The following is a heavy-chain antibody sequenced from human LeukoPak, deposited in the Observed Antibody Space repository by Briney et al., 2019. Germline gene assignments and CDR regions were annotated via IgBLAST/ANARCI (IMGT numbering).Heavy chain of an antibody. CDR2: ITNSSNNI. CDR1: GFTFSSYS. CDR3: ASAKFDY. V-gene: IGHV3-48*04. Sequence: GGSLRLSCVASGFTFSSYSMNWVRQAPGKGLEWVSYITNSSNNIYYADSVKGRFTVSRDNAKNSLYLQMNSLRAEDTAVYYCASAKFDYWGQGTLVTVSS. J-gene: IGHJ4*02.